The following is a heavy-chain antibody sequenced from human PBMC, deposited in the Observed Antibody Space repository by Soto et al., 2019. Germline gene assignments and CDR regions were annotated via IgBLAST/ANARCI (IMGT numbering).Heavy chain of an antibody. Sequence: PTGKGLEWIGYIYYSGSTNYNPSLKSRVTISVDTSKTQFSLKLSSVTAADTAVYYCSRRYGVARDIW. V-gene: IGHV4-59*08. D-gene: IGHD2-21*01. CDR3: SRRYGVARDI. J-gene: IGHJ3*02. CDR2: IYYSGST.